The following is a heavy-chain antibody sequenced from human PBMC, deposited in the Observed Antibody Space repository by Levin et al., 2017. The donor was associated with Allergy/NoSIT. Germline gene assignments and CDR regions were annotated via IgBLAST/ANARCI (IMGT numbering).Heavy chain of an antibody. Sequence: HAGGSLRLSCAASGFTLSNYGMTWVRQAPGKGLEWVSAISGNGYNTYYGDSVKGRATISRDNLNNTLYLQMSSLRADDTAVYYCAQWPSFDYWGQGIRVTVSS. CDR3: AQWPSFDY. D-gene: IGHD6-19*01. J-gene: IGHJ4*02. V-gene: IGHV3-23*01. CDR2: ISGNGYNT. CDR1: GFTLSNYG.